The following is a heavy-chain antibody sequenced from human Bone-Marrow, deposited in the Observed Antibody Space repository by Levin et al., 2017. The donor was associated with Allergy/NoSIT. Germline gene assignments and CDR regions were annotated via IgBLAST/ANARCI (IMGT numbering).Heavy chain of an antibody. J-gene: IGHJ5*02. CDR1: GGSTSNYY. CDR2: IYHTGSA. V-gene: IGHV4-59*01. D-gene: IGHD2-2*01. CDR3: ARGLVVIPTASNWFDP. Sequence: PSETLSLTCTVSGGSTSNYYWNWIRQPPGKALEWIGYIYHTGSASYNPSLKSRLNISLDTSKQQFSLRLTSVTAADTAMYFCARGLVVIPTASNWFDPWGPGTLVTVSS.